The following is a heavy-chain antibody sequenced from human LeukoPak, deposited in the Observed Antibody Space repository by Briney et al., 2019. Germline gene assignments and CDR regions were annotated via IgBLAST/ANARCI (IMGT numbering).Heavy chain of an antibody. D-gene: IGHD3-10*01. CDR1: GGSISSSSYY. CDR2: IYYSGST. CDR3: ASRGSSLLWFGDLTGFDY. J-gene: IGHJ4*02. Sequence: PAETLSLTCTVSGGSISSSSYYWGWIRQPPGKGLEWIGSIYYSGSTYYNPSLKSRVTISVDTSKNQFSLKLSSVTAADTAVYYCASRGSSLLWFGDLTGFDYWGQGTLVTVSS. V-gene: IGHV4-39*07.